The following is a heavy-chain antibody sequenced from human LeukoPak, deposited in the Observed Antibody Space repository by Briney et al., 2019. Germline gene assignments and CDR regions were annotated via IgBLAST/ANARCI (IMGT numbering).Heavy chain of an antibody. CDR1: GYTFTSYG. CDR2: ISAYNGNT. Sequence: GASVKVSCKASGYTFTSYGISWVPPAPGQGLEWMGWISAYNGNTNYAQKLQGRVTMTTDTFPSTAYMELRSLRSDDTAVYYCARVSSSSPRNFQHWGQGTLVTVSS. CDR3: ARVSSSSPRNFQH. J-gene: IGHJ1*01. D-gene: IGHD6-13*01. V-gene: IGHV1-18*01.